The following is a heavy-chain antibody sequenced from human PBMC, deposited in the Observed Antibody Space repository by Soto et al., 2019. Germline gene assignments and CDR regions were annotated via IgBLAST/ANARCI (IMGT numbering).Heavy chain of an antibody. Sequence: SGPTLVNPTQTLTLTCTFSGFSLSTSGMCVSWIRQPPGKALEWLARIDWDDDKYYSTSLKTRLTISKDTSKNQVVLTMTNMDPVDTATYYCARVKYYDFWSGSVVLDYWGQGTLVTVSS. V-gene: IGHV2-70*11. J-gene: IGHJ4*02. CDR1: GFSLSTSGMC. CDR2: IDWDDDK. D-gene: IGHD3-3*01. CDR3: ARVKYYDFWSGSVVLDY.